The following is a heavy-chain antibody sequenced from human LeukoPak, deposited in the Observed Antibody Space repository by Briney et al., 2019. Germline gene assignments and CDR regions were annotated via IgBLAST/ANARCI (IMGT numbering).Heavy chain of an antibody. Sequence: GGSLRLSCTASRFYFSTYDMNWVRQVPGKGLEWVSYIDSSASTIYYAGSVQGRFTITRDNAKNSLYLQMRSLRVEDTAFYYCASAHGGSGYDRPFDYWGRGTLVTVSS. CDR3: ASAHGGSGYDRPFDY. V-gene: IGHV3-48*03. CDR1: RFYFSTYD. CDR2: IDSSASTI. J-gene: IGHJ4*02. D-gene: IGHD5-12*01.